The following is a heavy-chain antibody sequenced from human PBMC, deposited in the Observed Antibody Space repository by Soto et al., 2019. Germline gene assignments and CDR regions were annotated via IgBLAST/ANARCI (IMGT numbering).Heavy chain of an antibody. J-gene: IGHJ3*02. CDR2: IYYSGST. Sequence: LCGGSISSGGYYWSWIRQHPGKGLEWIGYIYYSGSTYYNPSLKSRVTISVDTSKNQFSLKLSSVTAADTAVYYCATPWRQFDAFDIWGQGTMVTVSS. CDR3: ATPWRQFDAFDI. V-gene: IGHV4-31*02. D-gene: IGHD5-12*01. CDR1: GGSISSGGYY.